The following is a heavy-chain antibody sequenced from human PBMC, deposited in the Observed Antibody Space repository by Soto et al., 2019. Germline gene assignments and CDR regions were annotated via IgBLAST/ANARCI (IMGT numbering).Heavy chain of an antibody. J-gene: IGHJ4*02. CDR2: ITRDGYNK. CDR3: TKSSGGSSSVGMDY. CDR1: GFIFKNYA. D-gene: IGHD6-6*01. Sequence: PGGSLRLSCAGSGFIFKNYALNWVRQAPGKGLEWVASITRDGYNKYYADSVKGRFTISRDNSRDTLSLQMTALTIEDSSVYYCTKSSGGSSSVGMDYWGQGXRVTVSS. V-gene: IGHV3-30*04.